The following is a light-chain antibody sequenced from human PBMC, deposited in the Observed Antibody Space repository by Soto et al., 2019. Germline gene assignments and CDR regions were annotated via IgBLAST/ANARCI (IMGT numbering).Light chain of an antibody. Sequence: SYELTQPPSVSVAPGKTARITCGGNNIGSKSVHWYQQKPGQAPVLVIYYDSDRPSGIPERFSGSNSGNTATLTISRVEVGDEADYYCQVRDSSSDHYVFGTGTKLTVL. CDR2: YDS. CDR1: NIGSKS. V-gene: IGLV3-21*04. J-gene: IGLJ1*01. CDR3: QVRDSSSDHYV.